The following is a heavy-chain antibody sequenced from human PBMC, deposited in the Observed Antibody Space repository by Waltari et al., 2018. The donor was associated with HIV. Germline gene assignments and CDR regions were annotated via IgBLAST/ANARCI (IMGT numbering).Heavy chain of an antibody. J-gene: IGHJ2*01. CDR3: ARDRVSGGHDWWFDL. CDR2: IDRNSGGA. D-gene: IGHD2-15*01. V-gene: IGHV1-2*06. Sequence: QVQLVQSGAEVKKPGASVTVSCKASGYTLSGYYMQWVRQAPGQGLEWMGRIDRNSGGANYAQNFQDRVTMTRETSISTAYMEGRSLTSDDTAVYYCARDRVSGGHDWWFDLWGRGTLVTVSS. CDR1: GYTLSGYY.